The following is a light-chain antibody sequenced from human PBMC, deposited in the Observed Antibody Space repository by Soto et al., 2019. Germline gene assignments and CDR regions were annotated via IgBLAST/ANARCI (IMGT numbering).Light chain of an antibody. CDR3: QQYNSYSPA. CDR1: QSVSGW. V-gene: IGKV1-5*01. Sequence: DIQMTQSPSTLSASVGDTVTVTCRASQSVSGWLAWYQQKPGEAPKLLIYDASALPSGVPSRFSGSGSGTEFTLTISSLQPDDFATYYCQQYNSYSPAFGQGTKVDIK. CDR2: DAS. J-gene: IGKJ1*01.